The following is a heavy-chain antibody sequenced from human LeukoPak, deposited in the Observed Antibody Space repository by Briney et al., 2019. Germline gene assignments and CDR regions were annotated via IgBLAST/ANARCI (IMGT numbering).Heavy chain of an antibody. D-gene: IGHD2-15*01. CDR1: GGSISSGDYY. CDR3: ARERYCSGGICYSDNWFDP. J-gene: IGHJ5*02. V-gene: IGHV4-30-4*01. Sequence: PSQTLSLTCTVSGGSISSGDYYWSWIRQPPGKGLEWIGCIYYTGSTYYNPSHKSRVTISVDASRNQFSLKLSSVTAADTAVYYCARERYCSGGICYSDNWFDPWGQGTLVTVSS. CDR2: IYYTGST.